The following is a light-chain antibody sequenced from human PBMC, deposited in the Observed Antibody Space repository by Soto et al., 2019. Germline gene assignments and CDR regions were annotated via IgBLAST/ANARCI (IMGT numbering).Light chain of an antibody. CDR3: QQYNLQRPYT. V-gene: IGKV3-15*01. CDR1: QSVSIK. CDR2: DTS. Sequence: EIVLTQSPATLSVSPGERVTLSCRASQSVSIKLAWYQQKPGQAPRLLISDTSTRATGIPARFSGSGFATDFTLTISSLQSADFAVYYCQQYNLQRPYTFGQGTKLEIK. J-gene: IGKJ2*01.